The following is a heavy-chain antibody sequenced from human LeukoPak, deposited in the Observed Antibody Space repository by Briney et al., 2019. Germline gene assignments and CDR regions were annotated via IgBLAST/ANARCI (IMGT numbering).Heavy chain of an antibody. CDR2: LSGSGGST. CDR3: AKYGSGMGLDY. V-gene: IGHV3-23*01. D-gene: IGHD3-10*01. Sequence: WGSALSGSGGSTYYADSVKGRFTIPRDNSKNTLYLQMNSLRAEDTAVYYCAKYGSGMGLDYWGQGTLVTVSS. J-gene: IGHJ4*02.